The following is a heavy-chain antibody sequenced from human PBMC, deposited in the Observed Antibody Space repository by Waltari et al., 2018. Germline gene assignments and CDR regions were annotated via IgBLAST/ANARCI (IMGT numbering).Heavy chain of an antibody. CDR1: GIIFNNFA. V-gene: IGHV3-23*01. J-gene: IGHJ4*02. Sequence: EVQLLESGGGLVQPGGSLRPSWSASGIIFNNFAINWVRLAQGTGLDWVAAITVSDDTFYADSVMGRFTVSRDTSKNTVYLQMNGLRAEDTAIYYCAKPFYNWDDPLHSWGQGTLVAVSS. D-gene: IGHD1-20*01. CDR2: ITVSDDT. CDR3: AKPFYNWDDPLHS.